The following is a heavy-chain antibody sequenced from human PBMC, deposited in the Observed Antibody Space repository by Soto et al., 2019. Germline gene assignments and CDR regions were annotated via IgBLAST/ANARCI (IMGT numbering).Heavy chain of an antibody. CDR2: IYYSGST. V-gene: IGHV4-39*01. Sequence: PSETLSLTCTVSGGSISSSSYYWGWIRQPPGKGLEWIGSIYYSGSTYYNPSLKSRVTISVDTSKNQFSLKLSSVTAAETAVYYCARHHRYSSSSVWFDPWGQGTLVTVSS. CDR1: GGSISSSSYY. D-gene: IGHD6-6*01. J-gene: IGHJ5*02. CDR3: ARHHRYSSSSVWFDP.